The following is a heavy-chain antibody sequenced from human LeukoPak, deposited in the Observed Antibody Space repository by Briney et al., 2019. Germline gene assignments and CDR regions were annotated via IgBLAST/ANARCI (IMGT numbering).Heavy chain of an antibody. Sequence: PAASVKVSCKASGYTFTSYGISWVRQAPGQGLEWMGWISAYNGNTNYAQKLQGRVTMTTDTSTSTAYMELRGLRSDDTAVYYCARDRSPDLYYYYGMDVWGQGTTVTVSS. D-gene: IGHD2-15*01. CDR1: GYTFTSYG. CDR2: ISAYNGNT. J-gene: IGHJ6*02. V-gene: IGHV1-18*01. CDR3: ARDRSPDLYYYYGMDV.